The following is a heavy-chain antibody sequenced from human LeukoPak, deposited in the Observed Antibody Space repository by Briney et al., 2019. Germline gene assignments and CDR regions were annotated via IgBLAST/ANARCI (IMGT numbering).Heavy chain of an antibody. CDR1: GGSPSSGSYY. J-gene: IGHJ5*02. V-gene: IGHV4-61*01. CDR2: IYYSGST. Sequence: SQTLSLTCTVSGGSPSSGSYYWSWIRHPPGKGLEWIGYIYYSGSTNYNPSLKSRVTISVDTSKNQFSLKLSSVTAADTAVYYCAREWGISYYYGSGQPGWFDPWGQGTLVTVSS. CDR3: AREWGISYYYGSGQPGWFDP. D-gene: IGHD3-10*01.